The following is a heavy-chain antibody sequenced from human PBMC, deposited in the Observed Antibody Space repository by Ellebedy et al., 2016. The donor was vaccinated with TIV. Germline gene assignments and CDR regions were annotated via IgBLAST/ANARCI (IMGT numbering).Heavy chain of an antibody. J-gene: IGHJ4*02. V-gene: IGHV4-39*01. Sequence: SETLSLXXTVSGASITSSDYYWGWIRQPPGKGLVSIGSIYYDGSAYYNPSLKSRVTMSVDTSKNLFSLIVTSVTAADTSVYYCARPDRGSSGWYVDWGQGTLVTVSS. D-gene: IGHD6-19*01. CDR1: GASITSSDYY. CDR3: ARPDRGSSGWYVD. CDR2: IYYDGSA.